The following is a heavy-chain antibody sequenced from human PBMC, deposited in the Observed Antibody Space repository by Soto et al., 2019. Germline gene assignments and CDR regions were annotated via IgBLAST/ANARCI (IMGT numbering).Heavy chain of an antibody. CDR2: IYYSGST. J-gene: IGHJ5*02. Sequence: SEALSLTCTVSGGSISSSSYYWGWIRQPPGKGLEWIGSIYYSGSTYYNPSLKSRVTISVDTSKNQFSLKLSSVTAADTAVYYCARNGDCSGGSCYSGPNWFDPWGQGTLVTVSS. V-gene: IGHV4-39*01. D-gene: IGHD2-15*01. CDR3: ARNGDCSGGSCYSGPNWFDP. CDR1: GGSISSSSYY.